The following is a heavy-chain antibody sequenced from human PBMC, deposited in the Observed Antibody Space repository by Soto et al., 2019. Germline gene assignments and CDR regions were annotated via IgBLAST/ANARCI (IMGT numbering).Heavy chain of an antibody. J-gene: IGHJ5*02. Sequence: SETLSLTCTVSGDSIGGVGYCSWIRQFPGRGLEWIGCISSSGSTYYNPALNNRISLSLDTSQNQFSLKLLSVTAADTAIYYCARSGVTGIVIPSHWFDPWGQGTLVTVSS. CDR1: GDSIGGVGY. CDR3: ARSGVTGIVIPSHWFDP. D-gene: IGHD2-21*02. CDR2: ISSSGST. V-gene: IGHV4-31*03.